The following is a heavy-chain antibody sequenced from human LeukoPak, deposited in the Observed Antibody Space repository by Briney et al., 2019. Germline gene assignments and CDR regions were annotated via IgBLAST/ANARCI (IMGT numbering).Heavy chain of an antibody. CDR1: GSTFSSYS. Sequence: GGSLRLSCAASGSTFSSYSMNWVRQAPGKGLEWVSSISSSSSYIYYADSVKGRFTISRDNAKNSLYLQMNSLRAEDTAVYYCAREEHSSGWYVFPMDYWGQGTLVTVSS. J-gene: IGHJ4*02. D-gene: IGHD6-19*01. V-gene: IGHV3-21*01. CDR2: ISSSSSYI. CDR3: AREEHSSGWYVFPMDY.